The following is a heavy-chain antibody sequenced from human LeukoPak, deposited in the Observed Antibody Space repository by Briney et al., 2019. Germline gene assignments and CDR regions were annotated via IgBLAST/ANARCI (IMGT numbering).Heavy chain of an antibody. CDR1: GFTFSSYI. CDR2: ISSSSSYI. CDR3: ARDSVVVADKDY. V-gene: IGHV3-21*01. J-gene: IGHJ4*02. D-gene: IGHD2-15*01. Sequence: GGSLRLSCAASGFTFSSYIMNWVRQAPGKGLEWVSSISSSSSYIYYADSVKGRFTISRDNAKNSLYLQMNSLRAEDTAVYYCARDSVVVADKDYWGQGSLVTVSS.